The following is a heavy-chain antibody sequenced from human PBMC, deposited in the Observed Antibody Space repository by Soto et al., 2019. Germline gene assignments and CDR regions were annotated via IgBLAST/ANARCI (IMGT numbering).Heavy chain of an antibody. J-gene: IGHJ6*02. CDR1: GFTFSSYW. Sequence: EVQLVESGGGLVQPGGSLRLSCAASGFTFSSYWMSWVRQAPGKGLEWVANIKQDGSEKYYVDSVKGRFTISRDNAKNPLYLQMTSLRAEDTAVYYCARDGYGHYYYYGMDVWGQGTTVTVSS. CDR3: ARDGYGHYYYYGMDV. CDR2: IKQDGSEK. V-gene: IGHV3-7*03. D-gene: IGHD1-1*01.